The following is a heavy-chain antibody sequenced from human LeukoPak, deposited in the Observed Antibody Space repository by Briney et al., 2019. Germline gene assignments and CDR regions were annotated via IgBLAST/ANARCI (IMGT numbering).Heavy chain of an antibody. Sequence: SETLSLTCTVSGYSISSGSYWGWIRQPPGKGLEWIGSIYHSGSTYYNPSLKSRVTISVDTSKNQFSLKLSSVTAADTAVYYCARELGSSSGWYDYWGQGTLVTVSS. CDR2: IYHSGST. V-gene: IGHV4-38-2*02. CDR3: ARELGSSSGWYDY. D-gene: IGHD6-19*01. CDR1: GYSISSGSY. J-gene: IGHJ4*02.